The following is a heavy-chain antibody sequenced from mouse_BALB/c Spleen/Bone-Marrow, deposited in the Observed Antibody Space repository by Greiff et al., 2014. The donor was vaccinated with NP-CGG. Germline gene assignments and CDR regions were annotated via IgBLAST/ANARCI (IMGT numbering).Heavy chain of an antibody. V-gene: IGHV1S81*02. J-gene: IGHJ4*01. CDR3: TRREYYRYDRAMDY. D-gene: IGHD2-14*01. CDR2: INPSNGGT. Sequence: VQLQESGAELVKPGASVKLSCKASGYNFTSYYMYWVKQRPGQGLEWIGEINPSNGGTNFNEKFKSKATLTVDKSSSTAYMQLSSLTSEDSAVYYCTRREYYRYDRAMDYWGQGTSVTVSS. CDR1: GYNFTSYY.